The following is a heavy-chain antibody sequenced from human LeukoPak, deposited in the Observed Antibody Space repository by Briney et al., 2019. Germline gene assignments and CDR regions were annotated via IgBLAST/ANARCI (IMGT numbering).Heavy chain of an antibody. CDR2: INPNSGGT. CDR1: GYTFTGYY. D-gene: IGHD5-12*01. J-gene: IGHJ5*01. Sequence: ASVKVSCKASGYTFTGYYMHWVRQAPGQGLEWMGWINPNSGGTNYAQKFQGRVTMTRDTSISTAYMELSRLRSDDTAVYYCARDTTTLGVDWFDPWGQGTTVTVSS. V-gene: IGHV1-2*02. CDR3: ARDTTTLGVDWFDP.